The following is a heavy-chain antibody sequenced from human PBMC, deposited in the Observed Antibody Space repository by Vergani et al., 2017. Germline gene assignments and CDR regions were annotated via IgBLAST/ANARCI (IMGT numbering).Heavy chain of an antibody. J-gene: IGHJ4*02. CDR3: ARRRDYDILTACFDY. V-gene: IGHV4-39*01. CDR2: IYYRGST. Sequence: QPQLQESGPGLVKPSETLSLTCTVSGGSLSSSSYYWGWIRQPPGKGLEWIGSIYYRGSTYYNPSLKSRVTISVDTSKNQFSLKLSSVTAADTAVYYCARRRDYDILTACFDYWSQGTLVTVSS. D-gene: IGHD3-9*01. CDR1: GGSLSSSSYY.